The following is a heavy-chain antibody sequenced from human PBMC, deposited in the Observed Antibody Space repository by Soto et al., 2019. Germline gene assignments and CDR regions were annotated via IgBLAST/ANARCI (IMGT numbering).Heavy chain of an antibody. V-gene: IGHV3-7*01. D-gene: IGHD2-2*01. CDR2: IKQDGSEK. J-gene: IGHJ3*02. Sequence: GGSLRLSCAASGFTFSSYWMSWVRQAPGKGLEWVANIKQDGSEKYYVDSVKGRFTISRDNAKNSLYLQMNSLRAEDTAVYYCAREGDIVVVPAAMGRDAFDIWGQGTMVTVSS. CDR3: AREGDIVVVPAAMGRDAFDI. CDR1: GFTFSSYW.